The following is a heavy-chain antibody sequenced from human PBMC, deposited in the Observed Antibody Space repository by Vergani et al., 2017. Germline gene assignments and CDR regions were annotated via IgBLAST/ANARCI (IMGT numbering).Heavy chain of an antibody. CDR3: ARWGNEKRLDS. CDR2: IWYDGSNK. CDR1: GCTFSSHG. Sequence: QVQLVESEGGVVQPGRSLTLSCVASGCTFSSHGMHWVRQAPGKGLEWVAVIWYDGSNKYYGDSVKGRFTIPRDNSKNTLYLQMNSLRVEDTAVYYCARWGNEKRLDSWGQGTLVTVSS. J-gene: IGHJ5*01. V-gene: IGHV3-33*01. D-gene: IGHD1-1*01.